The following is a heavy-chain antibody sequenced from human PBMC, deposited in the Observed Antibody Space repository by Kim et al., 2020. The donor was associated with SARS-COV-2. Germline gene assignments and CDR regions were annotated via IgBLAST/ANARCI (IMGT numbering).Heavy chain of an antibody. V-gene: IGHV3-66*01. Sequence: TYYATSETGRFIISRDNSKDTLFLEMNSLRAEHTAVYDCAIGGSTWLHDYWGQGTLVTVSS. CDR2: T. D-gene: IGHD6-13*01. J-gene: IGHJ4*02. CDR3: AIGGSTWLHDY.